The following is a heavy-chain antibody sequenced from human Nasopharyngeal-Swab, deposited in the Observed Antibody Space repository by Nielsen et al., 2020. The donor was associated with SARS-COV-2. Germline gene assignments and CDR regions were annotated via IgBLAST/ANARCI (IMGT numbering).Heavy chain of an antibody. J-gene: IGHJ4*02. CDR1: GFTFTSSA. D-gene: IGHD1-26*01. Sequence: SVKVSCKASGFTFTSSALQWVRDARGQRLEWVGWIVVPNGNTNYAQNFQERVTINRDMSTSTAYMELRGLRSEDTAVYYCAAPSSGRFRYWSQGTLVSVSS. CDR2: IVVPNGNT. V-gene: IGHV1-58*01. CDR3: AAPSSGRFRY.